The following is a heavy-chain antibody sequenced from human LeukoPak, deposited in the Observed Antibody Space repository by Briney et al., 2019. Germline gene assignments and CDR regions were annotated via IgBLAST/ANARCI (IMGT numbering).Heavy chain of an antibody. Sequence: GGSLRLSCAASGFTFSSYAMHWVRQAPGKGLEWVAVISYDGSNKYYADSVKGRFTISRDNSKNTLYLQMNSLRAEDTAVYYCARGAGYSSGWSRFDPWGQGTLVTVSS. CDR3: ARGAGYSSGWSRFDP. J-gene: IGHJ5*02. V-gene: IGHV3-30-3*01. D-gene: IGHD6-19*01. CDR1: GFTFSSYA. CDR2: ISYDGSNK.